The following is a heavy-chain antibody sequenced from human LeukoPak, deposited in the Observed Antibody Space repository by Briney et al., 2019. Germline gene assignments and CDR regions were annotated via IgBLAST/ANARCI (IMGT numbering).Heavy chain of an antibody. J-gene: IGHJ4*02. CDR2: ISDNSNII. V-gene: IGHV3-23*01. D-gene: IGHD4-23*01. CDR3: ARIQTAGGLIDY. Sequence: GGSLRLPCAASGFTFSAYVMSWVRQAPGKGLEWVSVISDNSNIINYADSVKGRFTISRDNPSNTLYLQINSLRAEDTAIYYCARIQTAGGLIDYWGQGTLVTVSS. CDR1: GFTFSAYV.